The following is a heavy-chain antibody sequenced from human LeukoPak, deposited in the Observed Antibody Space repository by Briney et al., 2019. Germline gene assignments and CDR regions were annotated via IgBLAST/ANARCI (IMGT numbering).Heavy chain of an antibody. CDR1: GGSFSDYY. J-gene: IGHJ6*03. Sequence: SETLSLTCAVYGGSFSDYYWSWIRQPPGKGLEWIGYIYYSGYTNYNPSLKSRVTISVDTSKNQFSLKLSSVTAADTAVYYCARGYCSGGSCYSYYYYNYMDVWGKGTTVTVSS. D-gene: IGHD2-15*01. V-gene: IGHV4-59*01. CDR3: ARGYCSGGSCYSYYYYNYMDV. CDR2: IYYSGYT.